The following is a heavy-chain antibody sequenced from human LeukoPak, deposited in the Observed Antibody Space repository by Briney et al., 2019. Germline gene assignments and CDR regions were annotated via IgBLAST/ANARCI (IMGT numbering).Heavy chain of an antibody. CDR3: AIHKKGNYYDSSGYYG. V-gene: IGHV1-69*04. J-gene: IGHJ4*02. Sequence: SVKVSCKASGGTFSSYAISWVRQAPGQGLEWMGRIIPTLGIANYAQKFQGRVTITADKSTSTAYMELSSLRSEDTAVYYCAIHKKGNYYDSSGYYGWGQGTLVTVSS. CDR2: IIPTLGIA. D-gene: IGHD3-22*01. CDR1: GGTFSSYA.